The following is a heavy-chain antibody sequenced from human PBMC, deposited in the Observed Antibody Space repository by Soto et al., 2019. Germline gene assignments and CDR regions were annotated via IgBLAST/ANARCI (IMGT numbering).Heavy chain of an antibody. D-gene: IGHD3-22*01. Sequence: PGGSLRLSCAASGFTFSSYGMHWVRQAPGKGLEWVAVIWYDGSNKYYADSVKGRFTISRDNSKNTLYLQMNSLRAEDTAVYYCARGMGYYYTLYYYYGMDVWCQGTTVTSP. CDR2: IWYDGSNK. CDR3: ARGMGYYYTLYYYYGMDV. V-gene: IGHV3-33*01. CDR1: GFTFSSYG. J-gene: IGHJ6*02.